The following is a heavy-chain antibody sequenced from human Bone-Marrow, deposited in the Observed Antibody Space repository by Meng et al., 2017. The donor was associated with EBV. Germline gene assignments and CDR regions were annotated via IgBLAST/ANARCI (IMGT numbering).Heavy chain of an antibody. Sequence: QGAEVGADGTKPEAALKASGDTSGNTFTRYDINCVKHATGQGLNWMGWMNPNSGKTGYTQKFQGRVTLTRNTSTRTAYMELSSLTFEDTAVYYCVIDPQTWGQGTLVTVSS. CDR2: MNPNSGKT. CDR3: VIDPQT. J-gene: IGHJ5*02. V-gene: IGHV1-8*01. CDR1: GNTFTRYD.